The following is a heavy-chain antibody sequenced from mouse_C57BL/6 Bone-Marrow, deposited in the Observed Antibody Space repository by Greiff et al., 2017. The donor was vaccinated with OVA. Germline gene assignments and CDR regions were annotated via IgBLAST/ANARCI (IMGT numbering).Heavy chain of an antibody. CDR2: ISYDGSN. J-gene: IGHJ1*03. CDR1: GYSITSCYY. Sequence: EVKLQESGPGLVKPSQSLSLTCSVTGYSITSCYYWNWIRQFPGNKLEWMGYISYDGSNNYNPSLKNRISITRDTSKNQFFLKLNSVTTEDTATYYCARVDGYYHWYFDVWGTGTTVTVSS. CDR3: ARVDGYYHWYFDV. V-gene: IGHV3-6*01. D-gene: IGHD2-3*01.